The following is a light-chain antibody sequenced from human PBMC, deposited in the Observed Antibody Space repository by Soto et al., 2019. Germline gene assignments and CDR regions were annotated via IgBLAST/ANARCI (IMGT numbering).Light chain of an antibody. CDR3: HQYSSSRST. V-gene: IGKV3-20*01. J-gene: IGKJ5*01. Sequence: EKGLTQSPVTLSLSPGERATLSCRASQSVSSNLAWYQQRPGQAPRLLIYGASTRASGVPDRFSGSGSGTDFSLTISRLEPEDFAVYYCHQYSSSRSTFGQGTRLEIK. CDR2: GAS. CDR1: QSVSSN.